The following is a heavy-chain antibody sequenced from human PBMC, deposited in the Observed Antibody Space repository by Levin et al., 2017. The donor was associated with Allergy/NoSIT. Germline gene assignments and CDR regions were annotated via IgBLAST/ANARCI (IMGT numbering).Heavy chain of an antibody. Sequence: GESLKISCKASGYTFSTYAMHWVRQAPGQRLEWMGWINAGNGNTKSSQKFQGRVTITRDTSASTAYMELSSLRSEDTAVYYCARDQNDAFDIWGQGTMVTVSS. CDR3: ARDQNDAFDI. V-gene: IGHV1-3*01. CDR1: GYTFSTYA. J-gene: IGHJ3*02. CDR2: INAGNGNT.